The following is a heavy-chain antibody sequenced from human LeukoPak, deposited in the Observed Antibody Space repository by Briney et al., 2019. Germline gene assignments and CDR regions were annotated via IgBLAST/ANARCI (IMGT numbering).Heavy chain of an antibody. CDR3: ARDCEGDEGWDY. CDR2: ISYSGT. Sequence: SETLSLTCAVSGVSINVSITRHYWGWLRQSPGKGLEWIGRISYSGTNYNPSLKSRVTLSLDTSKNQFSLKLNSVPAADTALYFCARDCEGDEGWDYWSQGTLVTVSS. D-gene: IGHD2-15*01. CDR1: GVSINVSITRHY. V-gene: IGHV4-59*11. J-gene: IGHJ4*02.